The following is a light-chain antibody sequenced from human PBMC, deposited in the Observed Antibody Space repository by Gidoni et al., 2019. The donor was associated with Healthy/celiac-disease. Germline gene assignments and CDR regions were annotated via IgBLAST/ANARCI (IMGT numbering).Light chain of an antibody. Sequence: IVMTQSPLSLPVTPGEPASISCRSSQSLLHSNGYNYLDWYLQKPGQSPQLLIYLGANRASGVPDRLSGSGSGTDFTLKISRVEDEDVGVYYCMQALQTLPITFGQGTRLEIK. V-gene: IGKV2-28*01. J-gene: IGKJ5*01. CDR1: QSLLHSNGYNY. CDR2: LGA. CDR3: MQALQTLPIT.